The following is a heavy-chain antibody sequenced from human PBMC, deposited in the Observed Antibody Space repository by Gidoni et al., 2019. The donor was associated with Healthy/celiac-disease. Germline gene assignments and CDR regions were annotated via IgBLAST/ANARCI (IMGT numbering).Heavy chain of an antibody. V-gene: IGHV3-21*01. CDR2: ISSSSSYI. J-gene: IGHJ6*02. Sequence: EVQLVESGGGLVQPGGSLSLPCAASGFTFSSFSMNWVRQAPGKGLEWVSSISSSSSYIYYADSVKGRFTISRDNAKNSLYLQMNSLRAEDTAVYYCARDSCSGGSCYYYYYGMDVWGQGTTVTVSS. D-gene: IGHD2-15*01. CDR1: GFTFSSFS. CDR3: ARDSCSGGSCYYYYYGMDV.